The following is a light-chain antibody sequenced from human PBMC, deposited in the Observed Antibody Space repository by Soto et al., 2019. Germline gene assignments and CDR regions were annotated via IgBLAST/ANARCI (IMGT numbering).Light chain of an antibody. V-gene: IGKV3-15*01. Sequence: EMVMTQSPATLSVSPGERATLSCSASQSVSSNLACYQQKPGQAPRLLIYGASTRATGIPARFSGSGSGTEFTLTISSLQSEDFAVYYCQQYNNWPRTFGQGTKVDIK. J-gene: IGKJ1*01. CDR2: GAS. CDR3: QQYNNWPRT. CDR1: QSVSSN.